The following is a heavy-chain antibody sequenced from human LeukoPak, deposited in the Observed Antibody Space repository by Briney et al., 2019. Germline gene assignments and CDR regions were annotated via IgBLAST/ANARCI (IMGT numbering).Heavy chain of an antibody. CDR3: AREREGDYWNPLYAFDI. V-gene: IGHV1-69*05. Sequence: GASVKVSCKASGGTFSSYAISWVRQAPGQGLEWMGGIIPIFGTANYAQKFQGRVTITTDESTSTAYMELSSLRSEDTAVYYCAREREGDYWNPLYAFDIWGQGTMVTVSS. J-gene: IGHJ3*02. D-gene: IGHD4-17*01. CDR1: GGTFSSYA. CDR2: IIPIFGTA.